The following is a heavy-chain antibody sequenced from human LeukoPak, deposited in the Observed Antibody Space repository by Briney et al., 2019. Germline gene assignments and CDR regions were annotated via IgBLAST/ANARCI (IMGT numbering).Heavy chain of an antibody. CDR2: ISSSSSYI. CDR1: GFTFSSYS. Sequence: GGSLRLSCAASGFTFSSYSMNWVRQAPGKGLEWVSSISSSSSYIYYADSVKGRFTISRDNAKNSLYLQMNSLRAEDTAVYYCARGLGIAVAGIPYYFDYWGQGTLVAVSS. CDR3: ARGLGIAVAGIPYYFDY. J-gene: IGHJ4*02. V-gene: IGHV3-21*01. D-gene: IGHD6-19*01.